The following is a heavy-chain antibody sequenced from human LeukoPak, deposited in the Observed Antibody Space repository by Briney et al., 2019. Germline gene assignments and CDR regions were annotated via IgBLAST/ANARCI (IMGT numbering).Heavy chain of an antibody. D-gene: IGHD2-2*01. CDR1: GYTFTSYG. J-gene: IGHJ4*02. CDR3: ARGPAYCSSTSCYGGYFDY. V-gene: IGHV1-18*01. CDR2: ISAYNGNT. Sequence: ASVKVSCKASGYTFTSYGISWVRQAPGQGLEWMGWISAYNGNTNYAQKLQGRVTMTTDTSTSTAYVELRSLRSDDTAVYYCARGPAYCSSTSCYGGYFDYWGQGTLVTVSS.